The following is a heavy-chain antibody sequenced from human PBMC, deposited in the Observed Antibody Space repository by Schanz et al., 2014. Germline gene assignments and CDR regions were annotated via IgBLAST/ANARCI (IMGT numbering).Heavy chain of an antibody. Sequence: EVQLLESGGTVVQPGGSLRLSCAASGFTFSSYAMTWVRQAPGKGLEWVATISGSSENTYYADSVKGRFTISRDNSNNTVYLQMNTLRAEDTAVYYCAREDCSATSCYFRYWGQGTLVNVSS. CDR3: AREDCSATSCYFRY. CDR1: GFTFSSYA. J-gene: IGHJ4*02. D-gene: IGHD2-21*01. V-gene: IGHV3-23*01. CDR2: ISGSSENT.